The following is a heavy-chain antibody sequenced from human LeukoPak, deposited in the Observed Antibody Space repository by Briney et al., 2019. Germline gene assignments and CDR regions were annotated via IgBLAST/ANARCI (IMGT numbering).Heavy chain of an antibody. D-gene: IGHD2-15*01. CDR1: GGPFSGYY. Sequence: SETLSLTCAVYGGPFSGYYWSWIRQPPGKGLEWIGEINHSGSTNYNPSLKSRVTISVDTSKNQFSLKLSSVTAADTAVYYCARGPTLSQYCSGGSCYWASDAFDIWGQGTMVTVSS. V-gene: IGHV4-34*01. CDR2: INHSGST. J-gene: IGHJ3*02. CDR3: ARGPTLSQYCSGGSCYWASDAFDI.